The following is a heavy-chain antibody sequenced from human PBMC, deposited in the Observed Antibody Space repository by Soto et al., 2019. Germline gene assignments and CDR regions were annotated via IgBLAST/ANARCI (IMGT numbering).Heavy chain of an antibody. CDR3: PRCDQIYCYFDL. CDR2: ISSSSSYT. CDR1: GFTFSDYY. V-gene: IGHV3-11*05. D-gene: IGHD2-21*02. Sequence: QVQLVESGGGLVKPGGSLRLSCAASGFTFSDYYMSWIRQAPGKGLEWVSYISSSSSYTNYADSVKGRFTISRDNAKNSLYLQMNSLSADDTAVYYCPRCDQIYCYFDLSGRGTLVTVSS. J-gene: IGHJ2*01.